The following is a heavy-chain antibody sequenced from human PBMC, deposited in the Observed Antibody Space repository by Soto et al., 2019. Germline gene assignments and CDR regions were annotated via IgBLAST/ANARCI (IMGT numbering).Heavy chain of an antibody. CDR2: INHSGST. Sequence: SETLSLTCAVYGGSFSGYYWSWIRQPPGKGLEWIGEINHSGSTNYNPSLKSRVTISVDTSKNQFSLKLSSVTAADTAVYYCALPGIAVAGSHGMDVWGQGTTVTVSS. CDR1: GGSFSGYY. V-gene: IGHV4-34*01. CDR3: ALPGIAVAGSHGMDV. D-gene: IGHD6-19*01. J-gene: IGHJ6*02.